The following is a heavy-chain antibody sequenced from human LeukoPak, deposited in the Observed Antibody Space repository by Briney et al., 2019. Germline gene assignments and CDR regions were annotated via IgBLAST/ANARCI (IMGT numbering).Heavy chain of an antibody. Sequence: GRTYYRSKWYNDYAVSVKSRITINPDTSKNQFSLQLNSVTPEDTAVYYCARGGWYTFWFDPWGQGTLVTVSS. J-gene: IGHJ5*02. V-gene: IGHV6-1*01. CDR2: TYYRSKWYN. CDR3: ARGGWYTFWFDP. D-gene: IGHD6-19*01.